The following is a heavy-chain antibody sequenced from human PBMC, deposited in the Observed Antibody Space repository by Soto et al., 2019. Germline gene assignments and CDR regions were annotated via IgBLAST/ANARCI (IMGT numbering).Heavy chain of an antibody. D-gene: IGHD1-1*01. CDR2: ISGSGGSI. J-gene: IGHJ6*02. Sequence: EVQLLESGGGLVQPGGSLRLSCAASGFTFSTYAMNWVRQAPGNGLEWVSAISGSGGSIHYADSVKGRFTISRDNSKNTLYRQSNSLGDEDTAVYHCVKGYWKGDVWGQGTTVTVSS. V-gene: IGHV3-23*01. CDR3: VKGYWKGDV. CDR1: GFTFSTYA.